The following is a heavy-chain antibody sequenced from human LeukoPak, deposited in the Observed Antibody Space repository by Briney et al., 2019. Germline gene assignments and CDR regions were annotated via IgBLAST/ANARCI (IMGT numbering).Heavy chain of an antibody. CDR2: INHSGST. V-gene: IGHV4-34*01. D-gene: IGHD5-12*01. J-gene: IGHJ4*02. CDR3: ARTRRGSFDY. Sequence: SETLSLTCAVYGGTFSGYYWSWIRQPPGKGLEWIGEINHSGSTNYNPSLKSRVTISVDTSKNQFSLKLSSVTAADTAVYYCARTRRGSFDYWGQGTLVTVSS. CDR1: GGTFSGYY.